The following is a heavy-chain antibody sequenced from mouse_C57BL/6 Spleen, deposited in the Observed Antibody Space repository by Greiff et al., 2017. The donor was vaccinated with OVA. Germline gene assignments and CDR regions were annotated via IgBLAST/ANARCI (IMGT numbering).Heavy chain of an antibody. J-gene: IGHJ2*01. Sequence: QVHVKQPGAELVKPGASVKLSCKASGYTFTSYWMHWVKQRPGRGLEWIGRIDPTSGGTKYNEKFKSKATLTVDKPSSTAYMQLSSLTSEDSAAYYCARKKGYYSYFDYWGQGTTLTVSS. CDR3: ARKKGYYSYFDY. CDR1: GYTFTSYW. D-gene: IGHD2-3*01. V-gene: IGHV1-72*01. CDR2: IDPTSGGT.